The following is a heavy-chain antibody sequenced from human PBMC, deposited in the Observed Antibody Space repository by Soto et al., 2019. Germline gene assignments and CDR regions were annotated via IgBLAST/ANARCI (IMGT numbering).Heavy chain of an antibody. J-gene: IGHJ6*02. CDR1: GYTFTSYY. D-gene: IGHD1-26*01. CDR2: INPSGGST. V-gene: IGHV1-46*01. CDR3: AIDYCRGERPIADYYYYGMDV. Sequence: ASVKVSCKASGYTFTSYYMHWVRQAPGQGLEWMGIINPSGGSTNYAQKFQGRVTMTRDTSTSTAYMELSSLRSEDTAVYYCAIDYCRGERPIADYYYYGMDVWGQGTTVTVSS.